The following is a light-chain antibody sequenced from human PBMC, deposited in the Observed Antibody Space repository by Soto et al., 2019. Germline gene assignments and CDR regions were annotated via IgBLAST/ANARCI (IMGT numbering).Light chain of an antibody. CDR1: QDISRW. CDR2: TAS. CDR3: QQANSFPLT. Sequence: DIQMTQSPSSVSASAGDRVTITCRASQDISRWLAWYQQKPGKAPKLLIYTASNLQSGVPSRFSGSGSGTDFTLTISSLQTEDFATDYWQQANSFPLTFGGGTKVEIK. J-gene: IGKJ4*01. V-gene: IGKV1-12*01.